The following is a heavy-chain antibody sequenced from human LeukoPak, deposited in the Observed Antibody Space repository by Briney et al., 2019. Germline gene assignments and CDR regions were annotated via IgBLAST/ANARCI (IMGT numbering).Heavy chain of an antibody. D-gene: IGHD1-26*01. CDR3: ARNREPSPTYYYYMDV. CDR1: GYTFTSYH. Sequence: ASVKVSCKASGYTFTSYHINWVRQATGQGLDGMGCMNPNSGNTGYVQKLQERVTMTRNTSISTAYMELSSLRSEDTAVYYCARNREPSPTYYYYMDVWGKGTTVTVSS. V-gene: IGHV1-8*01. J-gene: IGHJ6*03. CDR2: MNPNSGNT.